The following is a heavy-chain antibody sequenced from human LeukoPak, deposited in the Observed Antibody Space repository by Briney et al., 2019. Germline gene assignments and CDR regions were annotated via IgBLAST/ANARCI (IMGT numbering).Heavy chain of an antibody. V-gene: IGHV3-9*01. CDR2: ISWNSGSI. CDR1: GFTFDDYA. CDR3: AKDWGDGYNFNYFDY. Sequence: PGGSLRLSCAASGFTFDDYAMHWVRQAPGKGLEWVSGISWNSGSIGYADSVKGRFTISRDNAKNSLYLQMNSLRAEDTALYYCAKDWGDGYNFNYFDYWGQGTLVTVSS. D-gene: IGHD5-24*01. J-gene: IGHJ4*02.